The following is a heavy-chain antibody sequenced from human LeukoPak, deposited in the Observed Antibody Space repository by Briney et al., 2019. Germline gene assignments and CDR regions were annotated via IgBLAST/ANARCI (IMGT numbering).Heavy chain of an antibody. CDR2: INWNGGNT. CDR3: ARATYCSVGACYFDY. Sequence: GGSLRLSCAASGFTFDDYGMSWVRQAPGKGLEWVSGINWNGGNTVYADSVEGRLTISRDNAKNSLYLQMNSLRAEDTALYYCARATYCSVGACYFDYWGQGTLVTVSS. V-gene: IGHV3-20*04. D-gene: IGHD2-15*01. CDR1: GFTFDDYG. J-gene: IGHJ4*02.